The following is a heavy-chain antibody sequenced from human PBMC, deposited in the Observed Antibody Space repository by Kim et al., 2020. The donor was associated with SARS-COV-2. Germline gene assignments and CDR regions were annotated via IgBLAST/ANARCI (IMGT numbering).Heavy chain of an antibody. CDR3: ARGFGKVSYRLFDY. CDR2: IKHDGSET. V-gene: IGHV3-7*03. CDR1: GFTFSSYW. Sequence: GGSLRLSCAASGFTFSSYWMSWVRQAPGKGLEWVATIKHDGSETYHVDSAKGRFTISRDNAKNSLYLQMNSLRAEDTAVYYCARGFGKVSYRLFDYWGQGALVTVSS. J-gene: IGHJ4*02. D-gene: IGHD1-26*01.